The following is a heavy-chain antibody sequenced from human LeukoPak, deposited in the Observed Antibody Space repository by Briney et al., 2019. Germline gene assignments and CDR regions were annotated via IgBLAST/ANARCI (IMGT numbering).Heavy chain of an antibody. CDR3: ARDPVDP. CDR2: ISWNSGSI. J-gene: IGHJ5*02. CDR1: GFTFDDYA. V-gene: IGHV3-9*01. Sequence: GGSLRLSCAASGFTFDDYAMHWVRQAPGKGLEWVSGISWNSGSIGYADSVKGRFTISRDNAKNSLYLQMNSLRAEDTAVYYCARDPVDPWGQGTLVTVSS.